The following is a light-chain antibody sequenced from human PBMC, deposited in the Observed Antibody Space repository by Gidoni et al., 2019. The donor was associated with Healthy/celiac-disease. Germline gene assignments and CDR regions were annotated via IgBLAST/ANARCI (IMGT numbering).Light chain of an antibody. V-gene: IGKV4-1*01. CDR3: QQYYSTPIT. CDR2: WAS. J-gene: IGKJ5*01. CDR1: QSVLYSSNNKNY. Sequence: DIGMTKSPDSLAVSLGERATINCKSSQSVLYSSNNKNYLAWYQQKPGQPPKLLIYWASTRESGVPDRFSGSGSGTDFTLTISSLQAEDVAVYYCQQYYSTPITFGQGTRLEIK.